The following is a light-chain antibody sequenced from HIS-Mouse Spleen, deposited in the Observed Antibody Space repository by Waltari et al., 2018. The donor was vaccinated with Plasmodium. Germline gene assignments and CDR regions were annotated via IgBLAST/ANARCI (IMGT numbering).Light chain of an antibody. V-gene: IGKV4-1*01. Sequence: DIVMTQSPDSLAVSLGERATINCKSSQSVFYSSNNKNYLAGNQQKPGQPPNLLISWQSTRETGVPGRFSGGGSGTDFTPTIGSLQAEDVAVYYCQQYYGTLTCTFGQGTKVEIK. CDR2: WQS. CDR1: QSVFYSSNNKNY. CDR3: QQYYGTLTCT. J-gene: IGKJ1*01.